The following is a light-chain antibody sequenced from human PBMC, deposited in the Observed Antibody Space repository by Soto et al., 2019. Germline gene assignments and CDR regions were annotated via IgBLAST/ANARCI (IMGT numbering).Light chain of an antibody. V-gene: IGLV2-23*01. CDR2: EGS. CDR3: CSYAGSSTYV. CDR1: SSDVGSYNL. J-gene: IGLJ1*01. Sequence: SLLTRPACVSGSPGHSITISCTGTSSDVGSYNLVSWYQQHPGKAPKLMIYEGSKRPSGVSNRFSGSKSGNTASLTISGLQAEDQADHYCCSYAGSSTYVFGTGTKVTVL.